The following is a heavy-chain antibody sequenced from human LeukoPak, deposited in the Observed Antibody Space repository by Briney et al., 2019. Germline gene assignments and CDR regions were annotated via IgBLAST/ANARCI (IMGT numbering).Heavy chain of an antibody. CDR3: AKDQNGPFDP. D-gene: IGHD1-1*01. CDR1: GFTFSSYG. CDR2: ISYDGSNK. V-gene: IGHV3-30*18. J-gene: IGHJ5*02. Sequence: GESLTLSCAASGFTFSSYGMHWVRQAPPKGLEWVAVISYDGSNKYYADSVKGRFTISRDNSKNTLYLQMNSLRAEDTAVYYCAKDQNGPFDPWGQGTLVTVSS.